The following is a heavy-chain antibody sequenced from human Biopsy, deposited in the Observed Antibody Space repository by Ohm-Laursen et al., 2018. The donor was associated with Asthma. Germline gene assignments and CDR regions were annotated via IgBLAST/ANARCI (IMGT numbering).Heavy chain of an antibody. CDR2: ITGSGGTT. D-gene: IGHD6-19*01. Sequence: SLRLSCAASGFTFSSSAMSWVRQAPGKGLERVSAITGSGGTTYYADSVRGRFTISRDNSKSTLFLQMDSLSAEDTTVYYCAKYFRSIAVAGDRGFDYWGQGTLVTVSS. J-gene: IGHJ4*02. CDR3: AKYFRSIAVAGDRGFDY. V-gene: IGHV3-23*01. CDR1: GFTFSSSA.